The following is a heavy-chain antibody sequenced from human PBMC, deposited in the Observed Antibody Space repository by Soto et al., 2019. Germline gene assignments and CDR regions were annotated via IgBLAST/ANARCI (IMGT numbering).Heavy chain of an antibody. J-gene: IGHJ4*02. D-gene: IGHD6-19*01. CDR1: GGSITRNNHY. V-gene: IGHV4-39*01. Sequence: QLQLQESGPGLVEPSETLSLTCTVSGGSITRNNHYWGWIRQSPGKGLEWIGNTLYSGSTNYNPSLTRRVTISVEASKNQSSLKMSSVTAADTPVYYCARLGSSGWYQGSDFDYWGQGTLVTVSS. CDR2: TLYSGST. CDR3: ARLGSSGWYQGSDFDY.